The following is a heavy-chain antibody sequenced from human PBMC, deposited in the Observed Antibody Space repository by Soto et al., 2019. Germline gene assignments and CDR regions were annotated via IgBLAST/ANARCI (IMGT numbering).Heavy chain of an antibody. V-gene: IGHV1-3*05. D-gene: IGHD2-21*02. CDR1: GYTFTSYA. J-gene: IGHJ4*02. CDR2: INAGNGNT. Sequence: QVQLVQSGAEEKKPGASVKVSCKASGYTFTSYAIHWVRQAPGQRLEWMGWINAGNGNTKYSQKFQGRVTITRDTSESPAYMELSSLTSAETAVYYCARGDCCLFDYLGQGTLVTFSS. CDR3: ARGDCCLFDY.